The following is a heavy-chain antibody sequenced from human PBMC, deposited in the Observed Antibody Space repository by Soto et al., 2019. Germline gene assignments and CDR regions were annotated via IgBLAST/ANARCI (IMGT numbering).Heavy chain of an antibody. J-gene: IGHJ6*03. D-gene: IGHD4-4*01. CDR1: GGSISSYY. CDR3: ARAEVTADYYYYYYMDV. CDR2: IYYSGST. Sequence: SETLSLTCTVSGGSISSYYWSWIRQPPGKGLEWIGYIYYSGSTNYNPSLKSRVTISVDTSKNQFSLKLSSVTAADTAVYYCARAEVTADYYYYYYMDVWGKGTTVTVSS. V-gene: IGHV4-59*01.